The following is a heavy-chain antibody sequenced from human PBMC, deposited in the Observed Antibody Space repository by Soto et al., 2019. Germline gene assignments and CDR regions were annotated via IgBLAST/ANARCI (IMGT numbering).Heavy chain of an antibody. D-gene: IGHD6-13*01. V-gene: IGHV3-23*01. CDR2: ISGGTSRT. CDR3: AKERWAAAGTPTLDY. CDR1: GFTFSSYA. Sequence: EVPLLESGGGLVQPGGSLRLSCAASGFTFSSYAMSWVRQAPGKGLEWVSAISGGTSRTYYADSVKGRFNISRDNSKNTLYLQMNSLRAEDTAVYYCAKERWAAAGTPTLDYWGQGTLVTVSS. J-gene: IGHJ4*02.